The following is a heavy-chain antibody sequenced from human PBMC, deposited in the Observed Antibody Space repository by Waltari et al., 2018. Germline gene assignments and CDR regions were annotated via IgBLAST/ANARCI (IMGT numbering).Heavy chain of an antibody. CDR3: ARSYSGYDPRAYYYYYYGMDV. Sequence: QVQLQQSGPGLVKPSQTLSLTCAISGDSVSSNSAAWNWIRQSPSRRLEWLGRTYYRSKWYNDYAVSVKSRITINPDTSKNQFSLQLNSVTPEDTAVYYCARSYSGYDPRAYYYYYYGMDVWGQGTTVTVSS. V-gene: IGHV6-1*01. CDR2: TYYRSKWYN. CDR1: GDSVSSNSAA. D-gene: IGHD5-12*01. J-gene: IGHJ6*02.